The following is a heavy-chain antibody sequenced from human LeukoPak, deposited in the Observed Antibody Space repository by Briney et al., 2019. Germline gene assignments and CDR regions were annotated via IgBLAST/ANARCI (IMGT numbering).Heavy chain of an antibody. CDR2: ITVNSADT. CDR1: GFTFSSYA. D-gene: IGHD4-17*01. Sequence: GGSLRLSCAASGFTFSSYAMSWVRQSPGKGLEWVSSITVNSADTYYADSVKGRFTISSDNSKNTLYLQMNSLRAEDTAIYYCAKDSGYGDYGGEYFPHWGQGTLVTVSS. CDR3: AKDSGYGDYGGEYFPH. V-gene: IGHV3-23*01. J-gene: IGHJ1*01.